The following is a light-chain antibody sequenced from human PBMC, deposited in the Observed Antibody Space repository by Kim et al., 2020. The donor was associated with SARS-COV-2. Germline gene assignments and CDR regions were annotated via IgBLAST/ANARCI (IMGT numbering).Light chain of an antibody. CDR3: QVWDRSSDYVV. CDR1: NIGSKS. Sequence: SYELKKRHAVSVAPGKTARITCGGNNIGSKSVHWYQQKPGQAPVLVIYYDSDRPSGIPERFSGSNSGNTATLTISRVEAGDEAEYYCQVWDRSSDYVVFG. J-gene: IGLJ2*01. V-gene: IGLV3-21*04. CDR2: YDS.